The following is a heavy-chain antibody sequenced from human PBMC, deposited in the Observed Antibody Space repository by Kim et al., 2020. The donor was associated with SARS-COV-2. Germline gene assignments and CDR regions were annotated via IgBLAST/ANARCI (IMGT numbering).Heavy chain of an antibody. Sequence: GGSLRLSCAASGFTFSSYSMNWVRQAPGKGREWVSYISSSSSTIYYADSVTGRFTIPRDNAKNSLYLQMNSLRDEDTAVYYCARVPYSGYDYIDYWGQGTLVTVSS. V-gene: IGHV3-48*02. D-gene: IGHD5-12*01. CDR2: ISSSSSTI. J-gene: IGHJ4*02. CDR3: ARVPYSGYDYIDY. CDR1: GFTFSSYS.